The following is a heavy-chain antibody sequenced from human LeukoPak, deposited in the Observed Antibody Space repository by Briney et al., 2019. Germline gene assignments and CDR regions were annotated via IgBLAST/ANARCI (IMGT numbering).Heavy chain of an antibody. CDR2: IRYDGSNK. CDR3: AKDDTMVRGVQDY. Sequence: PGGSLGLSCAASGFTFSSYGMHWVRQAPGKGLEWVAFIRYDGSNKYYADSVKGRFTISRDNSKNTLYLQMNSLRAEDTAVYYCAKDDTMVRGVQDYWGQGTLVTVSS. D-gene: IGHD3-10*01. J-gene: IGHJ4*02. V-gene: IGHV3-30*02. CDR1: GFTFSSYG.